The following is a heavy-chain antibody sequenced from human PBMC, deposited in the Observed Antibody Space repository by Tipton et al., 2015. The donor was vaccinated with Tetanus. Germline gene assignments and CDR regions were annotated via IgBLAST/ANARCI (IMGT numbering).Heavy chain of an antibody. CDR3: ARAGGGSWGNFDY. V-gene: IGHV4-59*01. CDR1: GGSISSYY. Sequence: TLSLTCTVSGGSISSYYWSWIRQPPGKGLEWIGYIYYSGSTNYNPPLKSRVTISVDTSKNQFSLKLSSVTAADTAVYYCARAGGGSWGNFDYWGQGTLVTVSS. D-gene: IGHD6-13*01. CDR2: IYYSGST. J-gene: IGHJ4*02.